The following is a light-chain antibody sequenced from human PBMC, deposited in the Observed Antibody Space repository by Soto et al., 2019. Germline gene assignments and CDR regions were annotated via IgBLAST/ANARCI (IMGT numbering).Light chain of an antibody. CDR1: QSVRTY. CDR3: QQRSDWPLT. Sequence: IVLTQSPATLSLSPGERATLSYRASQSVRTYLAWYQQKPGQAPRLLIYDASNRATGVPARFSGGGSGTDFTLTISSLEPEDFAVYYCQQRSDWPLTFGGGTKVDIK. J-gene: IGKJ4*01. CDR2: DAS. V-gene: IGKV3-11*01.